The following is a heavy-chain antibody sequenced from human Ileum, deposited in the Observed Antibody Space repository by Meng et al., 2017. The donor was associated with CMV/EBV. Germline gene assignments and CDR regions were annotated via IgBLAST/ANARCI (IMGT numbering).Heavy chain of an antibody. D-gene: IGHD1-7*01. V-gene: IGHV3-74*03. J-gene: IGHJ5*02. Sequence: GESLKISCVGSGSTFSNYWMHWARQVPGKGLVWVSRISSDGSVTTYADSVKGRFTISRDNAENTLYLQMTSLRVEDTALYYCAKVSDWNYGFDPWGHGNLVNGAS. CDR3: AKVSDWNYGFDP. CDR1: GSTFSNYW. CDR2: ISSDGSVT.